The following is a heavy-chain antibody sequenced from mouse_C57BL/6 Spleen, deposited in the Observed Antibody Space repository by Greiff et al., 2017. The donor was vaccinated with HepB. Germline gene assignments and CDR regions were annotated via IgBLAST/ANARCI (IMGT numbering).Heavy chain of an antibody. Sequence: SGPELVKPGASVKIPCKASGYTFTDYNMDWVKQSHGKSLEWIGDINPNNGGTIYNQKFKGKATLTVDKSSSTAYMELRSLTSEDTAVYYCARRDYGYDGYFDYWGQGTTLTVSS. CDR3: ARRDYGYDGYFDY. CDR1: GYTFTDYN. CDR2: INPNNGGT. J-gene: IGHJ2*01. D-gene: IGHD2-2*01. V-gene: IGHV1-18*01.